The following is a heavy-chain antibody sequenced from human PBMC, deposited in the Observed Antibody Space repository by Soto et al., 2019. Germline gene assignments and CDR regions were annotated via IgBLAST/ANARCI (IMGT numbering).Heavy chain of an antibody. CDR1: GGSISSSSYY. CDR3: ARQPATTYGSAGPPDV. CDR2: IYYSGST. D-gene: IGHD3-10*01. J-gene: IGHJ6*02. Sequence: QLQLQESGPGLVKPSETLSLTCTVSGGSISSSSYYWGWIRQPPGKGLEWIGSIYYSGSTYYNPTLKSRVHISVDTSKNQFSLKLSSVTAADPAVYYCARQPATTYGSAGPPDVWGQGTTVTVSS. V-gene: IGHV4-39*01.